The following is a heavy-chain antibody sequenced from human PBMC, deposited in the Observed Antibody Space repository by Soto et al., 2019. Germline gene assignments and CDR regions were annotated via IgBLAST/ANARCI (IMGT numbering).Heavy chain of an antibody. Sequence: QVQLVQSGAEVKKPGSSVKVSCKASGGTFSSYAISWVRQAPGQGLEWMGGIIPIFGTANYAQKFQGRVTITADESTSTAYREGSSLRSGDAAVYYGAGDNYGGGGGGGYWGQGTLVTVSS. CDR1: GGTFSSYA. CDR3: AGDNYGGGGGGGY. V-gene: IGHV1-69*01. J-gene: IGHJ4*02. D-gene: IGHD3-10*01. CDR2: IIPIFGTA.